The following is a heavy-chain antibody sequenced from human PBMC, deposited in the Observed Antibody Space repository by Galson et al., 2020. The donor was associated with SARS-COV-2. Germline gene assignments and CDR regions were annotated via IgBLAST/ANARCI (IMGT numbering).Heavy chain of an antibody. CDR2: IKHDGSET. CDR1: GFTFKKYW. J-gene: IGHJ6*02. CDR3: AREDPRGDV. Sequence: GGPLRLSCVVSGFTFKKYWMSWVRQAPGKGLEWVANIKHDGSETHYVDSVKGRFTISRDNAENSLFLQMSSLRAEDTALYYCAREDPRGDVWGRGTRVAVSS. D-gene: IGHD3-10*01. V-gene: IGHV3-7*01.